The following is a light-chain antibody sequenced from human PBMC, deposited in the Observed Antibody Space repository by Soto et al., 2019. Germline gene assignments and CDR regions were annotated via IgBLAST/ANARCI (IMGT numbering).Light chain of an antibody. Sequence: DIVMTQSPLSLSVTPGEPASISCRSSQSLLHLNGYNYLDWYLQKPGQSPQLLIYVGSTRASGVPARLSGSGSRTDVTLRITRVEAEDVGVYYCMQALPTPYIFGQGTKLDIK. J-gene: IGKJ2*01. CDR1: QSLLHLNGYNY. CDR2: VGS. CDR3: MQALPTPYI. V-gene: IGKV2-28*01.